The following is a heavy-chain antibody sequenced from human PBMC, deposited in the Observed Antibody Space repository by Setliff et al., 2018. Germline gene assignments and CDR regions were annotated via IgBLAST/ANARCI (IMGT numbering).Heavy chain of an antibody. CDR2: INHDGSEK. Sequence: GGSLRLSCAASGFTFSSHWMAWVRQAPGKGLEWVANINHDGSEKYYVDSVKGRFTISRDNAKNSLYLQMNSPRAEDTAVYYCATYKRSSSFEYWGQGSLVTVSS. CDR3: ATYKRSSSFEY. CDR1: GFTFSSHW. V-gene: IGHV3-7*03. J-gene: IGHJ4*02. D-gene: IGHD6-6*01.